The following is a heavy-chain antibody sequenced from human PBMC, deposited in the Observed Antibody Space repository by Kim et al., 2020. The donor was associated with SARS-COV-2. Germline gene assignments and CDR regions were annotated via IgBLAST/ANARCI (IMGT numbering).Heavy chain of an antibody. V-gene: IGHV4-4*07. CDR1: GGSISSYY. CDR3: ARDGDYDFWSGRISDAFDI. Sequence: SETLSLTCTVSGGSISSYYWSWIRQPAGKGLEWIGRIYTSGSTNYNPSLKSRVTMSVDTSKNQFSLKLSSVTAADTAVYYCARDGDYDFWSGRISDAFDIWGQGTMVTVSS. CDR2: IYTSGST. J-gene: IGHJ3*02. D-gene: IGHD3-3*01.